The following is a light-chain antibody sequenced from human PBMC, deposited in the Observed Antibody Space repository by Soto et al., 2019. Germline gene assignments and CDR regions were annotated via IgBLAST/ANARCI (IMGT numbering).Light chain of an antibody. CDR2: GAS. CDR3: QQYGSSTLT. V-gene: IGKV3-20*01. Sequence: IVLTQSPGTLSLSPGERATLSCRASQSVSSSYLAWYQQKPGQAPRLLIYGASSRATGIPDRLSGSGSGTDLTLTISRLEPEDFAVYYCQQYGSSTLTFGGGTKVEIK. CDR1: QSVSSSY. J-gene: IGKJ4*01.